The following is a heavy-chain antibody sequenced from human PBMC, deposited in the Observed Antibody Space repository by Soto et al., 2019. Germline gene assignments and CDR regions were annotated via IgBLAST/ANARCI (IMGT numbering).Heavy chain of an antibody. CDR3: ARGNQRWLQLWYFDL. CDR1: GGTFSSYA. V-gene: IGHV1-69*12. CDR2: IIPIFGTV. D-gene: IGHD5-12*01. Sequence: QVQLVQSGAEVKKPGSSVKVSCKASGGTFSSYAISWVRQAPGQGLEWMGGIIPIFGTVNYAQKFQCRVTITADESXCTAYMELSSLRAEDTAVYYCARGNQRWLQLWYFDLWGRGTLVTVSS. J-gene: IGHJ2*01.